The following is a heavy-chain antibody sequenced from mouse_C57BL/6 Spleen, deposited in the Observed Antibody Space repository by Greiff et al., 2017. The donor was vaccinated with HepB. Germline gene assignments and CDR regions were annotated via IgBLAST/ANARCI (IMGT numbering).Heavy chain of an antibody. Sequence: VQRVESGAELARPGASVKLSCKASGYTFTSYGISWVKQRTGQGLEWIGEIYPRSGNTYYNEKFKGKATLTADKSSSTAYMELRSLTSEDSAVYFCAATVVGYWGQGTTLTVSS. CDR2: IYPRSGNT. D-gene: IGHD1-1*01. CDR3: AATVVGY. CDR1: GYTFTSYG. V-gene: IGHV1-81*01. J-gene: IGHJ2*01.